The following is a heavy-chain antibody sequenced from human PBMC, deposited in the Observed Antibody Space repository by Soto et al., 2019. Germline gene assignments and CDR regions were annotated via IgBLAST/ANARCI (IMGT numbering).Heavy chain of an antibody. CDR3: ARGGARGFDP. J-gene: IGHJ5*02. V-gene: IGHV4-30-2*01. Sequence: SETLSLTCAVSGGSISSGGYSWSWIRQPPGKGLEWIGYIYHSGSTYYNPSLKSRVTISVDRSKNQFSLKLSSVTAADTAVYYCARGGARGFDPWGQGTLVTVSS. CDR2: IYHSGST. CDR1: GGSISSGGYS. D-gene: IGHD3-16*01.